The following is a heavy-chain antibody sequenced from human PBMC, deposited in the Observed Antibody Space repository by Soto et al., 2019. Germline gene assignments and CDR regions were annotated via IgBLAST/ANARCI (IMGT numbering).Heavy chain of an antibody. CDR3: AGKDTIFGVVTWFDP. CDR1: GGTFSSYA. V-gene: IGHV1-69*01. CDR2: ISPIFGTA. D-gene: IGHD3-3*01. Sequence: QVQLVQSGAEVKKPGSSVKVSCKASGGTFSSYAISWVRQAPGQGLEWMGGISPIFGTANYAQKFQGRVTITADESTSTAYMELSSLRSEDTAVYYCAGKDTIFGVVTWFDPWGQGTLVTVSS. J-gene: IGHJ5*02.